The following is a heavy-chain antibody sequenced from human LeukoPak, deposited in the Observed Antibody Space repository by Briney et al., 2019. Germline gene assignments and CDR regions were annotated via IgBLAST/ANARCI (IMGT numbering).Heavy chain of an antibody. Sequence: SVKVSCKASGGTFSSYAISWVRQAPGQGLEWMGGIIPIFGTANYAQKFQGRVTITADESTSTACMELSSLRAEDTAVYYCAREGPATSDYDFDCWGQGTLVTVSS. D-gene: IGHD4-17*01. V-gene: IGHV1-69*01. J-gene: IGHJ4*02. CDR2: IIPIFGTA. CDR3: AREGPATSDYDFDC. CDR1: GGTFSSYA.